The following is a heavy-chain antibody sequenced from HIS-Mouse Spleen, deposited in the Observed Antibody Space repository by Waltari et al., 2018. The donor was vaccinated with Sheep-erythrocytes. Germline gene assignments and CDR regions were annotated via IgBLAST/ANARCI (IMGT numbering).Heavy chain of an antibody. CDR1: GYTLTGYY. CDR3: ARGPGIAVAGTRFDY. V-gene: IGHV1-2*02. CDR2: INPNSGGT. J-gene: IGHJ4*02. Sequence: QVQLVQSGAEVKKPGASVKDSCKASGYTLTGYYIHWVRLPPGQGLEWMGWINPNSGGTNYAQKFQGRVTMTRDTSISTAYMELSRLRSDDTAVYYCARGPGIAVAGTRFDYWGQGTLVTVSS. D-gene: IGHD6-19*01.